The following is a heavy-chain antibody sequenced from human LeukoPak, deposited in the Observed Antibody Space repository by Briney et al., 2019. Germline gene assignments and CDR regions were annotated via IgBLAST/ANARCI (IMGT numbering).Heavy chain of an antibody. D-gene: IGHD1-20*01. V-gene: IGHV1-46*01. CDR3: ARDPYNSGDRVGYYFDY. J-gene: IGHJ4*02. Sequence: ASVKVSCKASGYTFTSYYMHWVRRAPGQGLEWMGIINPSGGSTSYAQKFQGRVTMTGDTSTSTVYMELSSLRSEDTAVYYCARDPYNSGDRVGYYFDYWGQGTLVTVSS. CDR1: GYTFTSYY. CDR2: INPSGGST.